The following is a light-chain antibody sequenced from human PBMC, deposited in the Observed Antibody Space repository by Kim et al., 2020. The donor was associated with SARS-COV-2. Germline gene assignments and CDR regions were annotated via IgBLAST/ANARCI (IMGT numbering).Light chain of an antibody. J-gene: IGKJ1*01. Sequence: PREKAAPPSRAAQTVVSSYLAWYQQKPGQAPRLLIYGASSRATGIPVRFSGSGSGTDFTLTISSLEPEDFAVYYCQQYDSSRWTFGQGTKVDIK. CDR3: QQYDSSRWT. CDR1: QTVVSSY. V-gene: IGKV3-20*01. CDR2: GAS.